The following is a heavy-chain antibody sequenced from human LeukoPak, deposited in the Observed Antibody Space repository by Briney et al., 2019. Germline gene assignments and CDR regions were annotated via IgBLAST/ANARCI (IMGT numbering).Heavy chain of an antibody. Sequence: PGGSLRLSCAASGFTFSSYAMHWVRQASGKGLEWVGRIRSKANSYATAYAASVKGRFTISRDDSKNTAYLQMNSLKTEDTAVYYCTTTVTTPPFDYWGQGTLVTVSS. CDR1: GFTFSSYA. CDR3: TTTVTTPPFDY. CDR2: IRSKANSYAT. V-gene: IGHV3-73*01. J-gene: IGHJ4*02. D-gene: IGHD4-17*01.